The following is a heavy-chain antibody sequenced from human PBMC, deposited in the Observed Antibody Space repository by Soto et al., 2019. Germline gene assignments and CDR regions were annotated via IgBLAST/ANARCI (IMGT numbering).Heavy chain of an antibody. CDR1: GASINSGDYY. V-gene: IGHV4-30-4*01. J-gene: IGHJ4*02. CDR3: ARIVINYYRLDY. D-gene: IGHD3-10*01. CDR2: IYYSGST. Sequence: QVQLQESGPGLVKPSQTLSLTCTVSGASINSGDYYWSWIRQPTGNGLAWIGHIYYSGSTYYKPFLQSRAGISVDSSKSQVSLKLTSVTAADKAVYFCARIVINYYRLDYWGQGALVTFSS.